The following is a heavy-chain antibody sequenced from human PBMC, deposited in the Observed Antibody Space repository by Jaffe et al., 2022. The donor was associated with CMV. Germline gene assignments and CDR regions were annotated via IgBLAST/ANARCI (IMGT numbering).Heavy chain of an antibody. CDR3: ARDHYSSSWPYNWFDP. V-gene: IGHV4-59*01. J-gene: IGHJ5*02. CDR1: GGSISSYY. CDR2: IYYSGST. D-gene: IGHD6-13*01. Sequence: QVQLQESGPGLVKPSETLSLTCTVSGGSISSYYWSWIRQPPGKGLEWIGYIYYSGSTNYNPSLKSRVTISVDTSKNQFSLKLSSVTAADTAVYYCARDHYSSSWPYNWFDPWGQGTLVTVSS.